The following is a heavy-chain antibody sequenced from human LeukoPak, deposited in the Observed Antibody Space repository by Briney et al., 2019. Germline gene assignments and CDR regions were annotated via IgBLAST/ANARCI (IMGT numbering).Heavy chain of an antibody. V-gene: IGHV3-21*01. CDR2: ISSSSSYI. Sequence: KTGGSLRLSCAASGFTFSSYIMNWVRQAPGKGLEWVSSISSSSSYIYYADSVKGRFTISRDNAKNSLYLQMNSLRAEDTAVYYCARDNTAMAPDYWGQGNLVTVSS. CDR3: ARDNTAMAPDY. J-gene: IGHJ4*02. CDR1: GFTFSSYI. D-gene: IGHD5-18*01.